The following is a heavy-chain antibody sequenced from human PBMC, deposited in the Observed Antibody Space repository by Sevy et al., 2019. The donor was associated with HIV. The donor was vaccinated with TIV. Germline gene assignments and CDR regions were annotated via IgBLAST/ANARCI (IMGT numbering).Heavy chain of an antibody. D-gene: IGHD1-26*01. V-gene: IGHV3-9*01. CDR1: GFTFDDYA. J-gene: IGHJ4*02. CDR2: ISWSSGSI. Sequence: GGSLRLSCAASGFTFDDYAMHWVRQAPGKGLEWVSGISWSSGSIGYADSVKGRFTISRDNAKNSLYLQMNSLRAEDTDLYDYANSRPLNDSIVGATYFDYWGQGTLVTVSS. CDR3: ANSRPLNDSIVGATYFDY.